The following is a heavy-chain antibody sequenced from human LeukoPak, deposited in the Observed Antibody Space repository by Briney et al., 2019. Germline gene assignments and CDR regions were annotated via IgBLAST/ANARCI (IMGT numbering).Heavy chain of an antibody. CDR3: AREDSSSWYKDAAYYYYYIDV. Sequence: SETLSLTCTVSGGSISSGSYYWSWIRQPAGKGLEWIGRIYTSGSTNYNPSLKSRVTISVDTSKNQFSLKLSSVTAADTAVYYCAREDSSSWYKDAAYYYYYIDVWGKGTTVTVSS. CDR2: IYTSGST. D-gene: IGHD6-13*01. CDR1: GGSISSGSYY. J-gene: IGHJ6*03. V-gene: IGHV4-61*02.